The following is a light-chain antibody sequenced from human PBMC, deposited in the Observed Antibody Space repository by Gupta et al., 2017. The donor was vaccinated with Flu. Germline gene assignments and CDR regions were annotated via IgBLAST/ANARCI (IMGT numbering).Light chain of an antibody. CDR2: ANN. CDR1: RSNVGGGYD. V-gene: IGLV1-40*01. CDR3: QSYDSSLIGARV. J-gene: IGLJ2*01. Sequence: QSVLTQPPSVSGAPGPRIIISCTGSRSNVGGGYDVQWYQQLPGTAPKLLLYANNRRPSGVPDRFSGSRSATSASLAITGLQSEDEGFYYCQSYDSSLIGARVVGGGTKVTV.